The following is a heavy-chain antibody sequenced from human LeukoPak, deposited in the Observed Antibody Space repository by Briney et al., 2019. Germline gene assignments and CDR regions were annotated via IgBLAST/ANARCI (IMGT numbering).Heavy chain of an antibody. J-gene: IGHJ4*02. Sequence: GASVKVSCKASGYTFTGYYMHWVRPAPGQGLEWMGWINPNSGGTNYAQKFQGRVTMTRDTSISTAYMELSRLRSDDTAVYYCAIFTMLEAAVDYWGQGTLVTVSS. CDR3: AIFTMLEAAVDY. D-gene: IGHD3-16*01. CDR2: INPNSGGT. CDR1: GYTFTGYY. V-gene: IGHV1-2*02.